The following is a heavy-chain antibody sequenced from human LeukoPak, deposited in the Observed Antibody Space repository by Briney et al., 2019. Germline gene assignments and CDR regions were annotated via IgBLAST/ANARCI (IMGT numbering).Heavy chain of an antibody. J-gene: IGHJ4*02. D-gene: IGHD6-13*01. V-gene: IGHV1-24*01. CDR3: ATVRAAAGPDPFDY. Sequence: ASVKVSCKVSGYTLTELSIHWVRQAPGKGLEWMGGFDPEDGETIYAQKFQGRVTMTEDTSTDTAYMELSSLRSEDTAVYYCATVRAAAGPDPFDYWGQGTLVTVSS. CDR2: FDPEDGET. CDR1: GYTLTELS.